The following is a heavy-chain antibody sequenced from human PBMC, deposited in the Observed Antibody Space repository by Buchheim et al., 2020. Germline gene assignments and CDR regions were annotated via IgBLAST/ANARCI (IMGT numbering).Heavy chain of an antibody. CDR3: AKSGAARPYDAFDI. D-gene: IGHD6-6*01. J-gene: IGHJ3*02. CDR1: GFTFSSYG. V-gene: IGHV3-30*18. CDR2: ISYDGSNK. Sequence: QVQLVESGGGVVQPGRSLRLSCAASGFTFSSYGMHWVRQAPGKGLEWVAVISYDGSNKYYADSVKGRFTISRDNSKNTLVLQMNSLRAEDTAVYYCAKSGAARPYDAFDIWGQGT.